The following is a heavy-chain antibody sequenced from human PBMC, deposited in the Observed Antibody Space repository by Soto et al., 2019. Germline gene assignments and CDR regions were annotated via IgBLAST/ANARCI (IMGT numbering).Heavy chain of an antibody. CDR3: ARASSGYFVGFDP. Sequence: QVQLVQSGAEVKKPGSSVKVSCKASGGTFSSYAISWVRQAPGQGLEWMGGIIPIFGTANYAQKFQGRVPIPADEPASTAYMELSSLRSEDTAVYYGARASSGYFVGFDPWGQGTLVTVSS. D-gene: IGHD3-22*01. J-gene: IGHJ5*02. V-gene: IGHV1-69*12. CDR2: IIPIFGTA. CDR1: GGTFSSYA.